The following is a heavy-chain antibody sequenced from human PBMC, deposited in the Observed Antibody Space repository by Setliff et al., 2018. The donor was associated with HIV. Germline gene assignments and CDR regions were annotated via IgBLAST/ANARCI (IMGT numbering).Heavy chain of an antibody. D-gene: IGHD2-2*02. V-gene: IGHV1-69*04. J-gene: IGHJ5*02. CDR1: GGAFISHT. Sequence: ASVKVSCKASGGAFISHTFTWVRQAPGQGLEWMGRIIPILGIPNYAQNFQGRLTISADKSTRTAYLALSSLRSDDSAVYFCAKEQEIGSYLDPWGQGTLVTVSS. CDR2: IIPILGIP. CDR3: AKEQEIGSYLDP.